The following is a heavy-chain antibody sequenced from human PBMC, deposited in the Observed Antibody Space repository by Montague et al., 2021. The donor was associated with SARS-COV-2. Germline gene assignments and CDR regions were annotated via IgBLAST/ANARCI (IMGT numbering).Heavy chain of an antibody. V-gene: IGHV4-59*01. D-gene: IGHD3-16*01. J-gene: IGHJ4*02. CDR2: VHDIESS. CDR3: ARVTLGGRDGRTRQYDGLDS. Sequence: SETLSLTYTVSGGSISRYFWNWIRQTPGKGLEWMGYVHDIESSIYNPSLQSRITILLDTPKNQFSLRLNAVTAADTAVYYCARVTLGGRDGRTRQYDGLDSWGQGILVTVSS. CDR1: GGSISRYF.